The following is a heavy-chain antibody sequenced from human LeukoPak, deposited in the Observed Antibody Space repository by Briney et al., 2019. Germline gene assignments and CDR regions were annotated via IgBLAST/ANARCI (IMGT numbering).Heavy chain of an antibody. D-gene: IGHD3-3*01. Sequence: GGSLRLSCAASGFTFSSYAMSWARQAPGKGLEWVSTISGSDDSTYYADSVKGRFTISRDNSKNTLYLQMISLRAEDTAVYYCAKDLSDYDFWSGPGYFDYWGQGTLVTVSS. CDR1: GFTFSSYA. CDR3: AKDLSDYDFWSGPGYFDY. CDR2: ISGSDDST. V-gene: IGHV3-23*01. J-gene: IGHJ4*02.